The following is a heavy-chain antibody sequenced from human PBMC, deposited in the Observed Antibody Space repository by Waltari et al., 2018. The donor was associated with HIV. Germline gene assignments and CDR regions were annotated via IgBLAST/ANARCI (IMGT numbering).Heavy chain of an antibody. D-gene: IGHD3-10*01. CDR2: INAGNGNT. V-gene: IGHV1-3*01. CDR3: AREKSMVRADWFDP. CDR1: GYTFTSYA. J-gene: IGHJ5*02. Sequence: QVQLVQSGAEVKKPGASVKVSCKASGYTFTSYAMHWVRQAPGQRLEWMGWINAGNGNTKYSQKFQGRVTITRDTSASTAYMELSSLRSEDTAVYYCAREKSMVRADWFDPWGQGTLVTVSS.